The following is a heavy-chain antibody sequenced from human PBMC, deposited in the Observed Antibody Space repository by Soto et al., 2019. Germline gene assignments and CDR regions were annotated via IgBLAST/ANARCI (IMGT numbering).Heavy chain of an antibody. CDR1: KFTFRSYG. V-gene: IGHV3-30*18. CDR2: ISFDGSDK. J-gene: IGHJ4*02. Sequence: QVQLVESGGGVVQPGRSLRLSCVASKFTFRSYGMHWVRQAPGKGLEWVARISFDGSDKYYGESVKGRFTISRDNSKNTRYLQMSSLSAEDTAVYYCAKDFKPLSPDSYFDYWGQGALVSVSS. CDR3: AKDFKPLSPDSYFDY.